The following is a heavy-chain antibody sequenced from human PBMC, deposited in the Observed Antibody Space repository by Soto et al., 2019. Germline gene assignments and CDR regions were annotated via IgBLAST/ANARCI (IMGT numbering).Heavy chain of an antibody. D-gene: IGHD3-10*01. CDR2: VSAGGDMT. V-gene: IGHV3-23*01. Sequence: DVQVLESGGDLVQPGGSLRLSCAASGLTFNSYAMSWVRQAPGKGLEWVSSVSAGGDMTYYSDSVKGRLTISRDNSNNALFLQMNSLRIEDTALYYCARGDRGGSGSPASYYYSGLDVWGQGTTVTVS. J-gene: IGHJ6*02. CDR3: ARGDRGGSGSPASYYYSGLDV. CDR1: GLTFNSYA.